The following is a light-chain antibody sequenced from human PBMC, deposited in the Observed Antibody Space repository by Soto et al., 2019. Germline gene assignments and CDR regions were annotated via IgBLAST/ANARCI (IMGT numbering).Light chain of an antibody. Sequence: EVVMAQSPGTLSVSPGERSTLFCRTSRNVDRKLAWYQQKPGQAPRLLIYAASTRATGVPARFSGSGSGTEFTLTISRLEPEDSAVYYCQQYGSSPQTFGQGTKV. CDR3: QQYGSSPQT. V-gene: IGKV3-15*01. CDR2: AAS. CDR1: RNVDRK. J-gene: IGKJ1*01.